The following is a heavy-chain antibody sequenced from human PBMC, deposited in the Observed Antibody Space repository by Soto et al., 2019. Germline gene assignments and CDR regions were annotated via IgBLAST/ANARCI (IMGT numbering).Heavy chain of an antibody. Sequence: ASVKVSCKASGYTFTVYYMHWVRQAPGQGLEWMGWINSKSGGTMYPQKFQGRVTMAWDTSISTAYMALTRLRSDDTAVYYCARDLAKGGGGAGFDYWCQGTLVTVSS. V-gene: IGHV1-2*02. CDR2: INSKSGGT. J-gene: IGHJ4*02. CDR1: GYTFTVYY. D-gene: IGHD3-16*01. CDR3: ARDLAKGGGGAGFDY.